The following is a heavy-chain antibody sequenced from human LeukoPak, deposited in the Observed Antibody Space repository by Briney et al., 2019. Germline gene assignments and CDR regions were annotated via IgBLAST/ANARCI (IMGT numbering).Heavy chain of an antibody. J-gene: IGHJ4*02. V-gene: IGHV3-23*01. CDR2: ISGSCDSA. CDR3: ARDDGSGCFDY. Sequence: PGGSLRLSCAASGFTFSTYDMSWVRQAPGKGLEWVSGISGSCDSAYYADSAKGRFTISRDNSKNTLYLQMNSLRVEDTAVYYCARDDGSGCFDYWGEGTPVTVSS. D-gene: IGHD6-19*01. CDR1: GFTFSTYD.